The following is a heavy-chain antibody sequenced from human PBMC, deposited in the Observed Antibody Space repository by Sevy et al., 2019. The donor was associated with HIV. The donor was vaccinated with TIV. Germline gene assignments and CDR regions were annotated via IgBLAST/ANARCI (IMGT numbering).Heavy chain of an antibody. J-gene: IGHJ6*02. D-gene: IGHD3-10*01. CDR3: AKDIRYSYGRGMDV. V-gene: IGHV3-9*01. CDR1: GFTFDEFA. Sequence: GGSLRLSCAASGFTFDEFAMHWVRQVPGKGLEWVSGINWDSGAIGYADSVKGRFTTSRDNAKKSLYLQMNSLRGEDTAPYYCAKDIRYSYGRGMDVWGQGTTVTVSS. CDR2: INWDSGAI.